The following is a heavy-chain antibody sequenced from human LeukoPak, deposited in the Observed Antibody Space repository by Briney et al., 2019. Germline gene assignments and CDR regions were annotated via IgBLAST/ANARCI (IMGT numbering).Heavy chain of an antibody. D-gene: IGHD4-11*01. CDR1: GYSLRNGYH. V-gene: IGHV4-38-2*02. CDR2: VSLSGSP. Sequence: PSETLSLTCSVSGYSLRNGYHWAWFRQPPGKRLEWLGSVSLSGSPYDNLSSKSRVSMSVDASKNQFSLKMRAVTAADSAVYFCARSEINDYSRFWGQGILVTVSS. CDR3: ARSEINDYSRF. J-gene: IGHJ4*02.